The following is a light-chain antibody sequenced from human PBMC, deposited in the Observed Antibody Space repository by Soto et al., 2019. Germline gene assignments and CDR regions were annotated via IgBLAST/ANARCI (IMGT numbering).Light chain of an antibody. CDR3: QQSYSTSWT. CDR1: QSISNY. Sequence: DIPMTQSPSSLSASVGDRVIITCRASQSISNYLNWYQQKPGKAPKLLIYAASSLQSGVPSRFSGSGSGTDFTLTISSLQPEDFATYHCQQSYSTSWTFGQGTKVEIK. V-gene: IGKV1-39*01. J-gene: IGKJ1*01. CDR2: AAS.